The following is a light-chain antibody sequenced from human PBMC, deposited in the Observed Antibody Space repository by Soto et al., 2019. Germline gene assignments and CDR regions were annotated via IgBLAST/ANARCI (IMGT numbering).Light chain of an antibody. CDR3: QQYNNWWT. Sequence: EIVMTQSPVTLSVSPGERATLSCRAGQSVSSNLAWYQQKPGQAPRLLIYGASTRATGIPARFTGSGSGTEFTLTISSLQFDDSAVYYCQQYNNWWTFGHGTKVDIK. CDR1: QSVSSN. V-gene: IGKV3-15*01. CDR2: GAS. J-gene: IGKJ1*01.